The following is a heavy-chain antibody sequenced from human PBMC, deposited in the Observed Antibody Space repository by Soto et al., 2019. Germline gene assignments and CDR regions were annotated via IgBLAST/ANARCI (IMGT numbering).Heavy chain of an antibody. J-gene: IGHJ4*02. D-gene: IGHD3-10*01. CDR3: VGGQYYFVY. CDR1: GFPFTTYG. Sequence: QVQLVESGGGVVQPGRSLRLSCAASGFPFTTYGMHWVREGPGKGLEWVAVISYDGTNKYYADSVKGRFTISRDNSKITLYFQINSLRPEDTALYYCVGGQYYFVYRVQGTLVTVSS. V-gene: IGHV3-30*03. CDR2: ISYDGTNK.